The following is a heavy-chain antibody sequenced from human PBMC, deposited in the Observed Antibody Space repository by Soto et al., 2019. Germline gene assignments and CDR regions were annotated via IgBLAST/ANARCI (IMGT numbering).Heavy chain of an antibody. CDR3: ATLLVGTSPYYFDY. Sequence: SETLSLTCTVSGASISNGNYYWSWIRQHPGKGLEWIGYIYYSGSTYYNPSLKSRVTISKDTSKNQFSLKLSSVTAAATAVYYCATLLVGTSPYYFDYWGQGTLVTVSS. D-gene: IGHD1-26*01. CDR1: GASISNGNYY. CDR2: IYYSGST. V-gene: IGHV4-31*03. J-gene: IGHJ4*02.